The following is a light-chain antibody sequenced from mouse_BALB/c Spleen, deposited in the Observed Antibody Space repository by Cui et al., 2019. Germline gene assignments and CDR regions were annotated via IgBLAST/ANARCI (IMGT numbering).Light chain of an antibody. CDR3: LQHWNYPLT. J-gene: IGKJ2*01. Sequence: DIVMTQSQKFMSTSVGDRVSITCKASQNVRTALAWYQQKPGQSPKALIYLASNRHTGVPDRFTGSGSGTDFTLTISNVQSEDLADYFCLQHWNYPLTFGGGTKLEIK. V-gene: IGKV6-14*01. CDR1: QNVRTA. CDR2: LAS.